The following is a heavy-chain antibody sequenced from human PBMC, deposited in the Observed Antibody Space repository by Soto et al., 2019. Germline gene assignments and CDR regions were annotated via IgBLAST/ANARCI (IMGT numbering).Heavy chain of an antibody. Sequence: SVKVSCKASGGTFSSYAISWARQAPGQGLEWMGGIIPIFGTANYAQKFQGRVTITADESTSTAYMELSSLRSEDTAVYYCARVRNSQVYYYYYGMDVWGQGTTVTAP. CDR3: ARVRNSQVYYYYYGMDV. CDR1: GGTFSSYA. V-gene: IGHV1-69*13. CDR2: IIPIFGTA. J-gene: IGHJ6*02.